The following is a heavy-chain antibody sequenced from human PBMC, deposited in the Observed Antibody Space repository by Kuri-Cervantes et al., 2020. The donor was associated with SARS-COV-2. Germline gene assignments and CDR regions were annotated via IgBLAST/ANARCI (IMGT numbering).Heavy chain of an antibody. CDR2: INSDTGAT. J-gene: IGHJ5*02. CDR3: VRGDYYTTGNHYAFNYNWFYP. D-gene: IGHD3-10*01. Sequence: ASVKVSCKSSGYIFTTYYIHWVRQAPGQGLEWMGWINSDTGATEYAQKFQGRVTMTRDTSISTVYMELSTLTSDDRAVYYFVRGDYYTTGNHYAFNYNWFYPWGQGTLVTVSS. V-gene: IGHV1-2*02. CDR1: GYIFTTYY.